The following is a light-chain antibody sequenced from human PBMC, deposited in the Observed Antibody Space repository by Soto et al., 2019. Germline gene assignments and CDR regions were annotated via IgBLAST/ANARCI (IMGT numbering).Light chain of an antibody. CDR1: HSISSW. CDR3: QQYNRYPWT. Sequence: DIQMTQSPSTLSASVGDRVTITCRASHSISSWLAWYQQKPGKAPKLLIYKASSLESGVPSRFSGSGSGTEFTLTISRLKPDDFAPYYCQQYNRYPWTFVNGTKVQIK. CDR2: KAS. J-gene: IGKJ1*01. V-gene: IGKV1-5*03.